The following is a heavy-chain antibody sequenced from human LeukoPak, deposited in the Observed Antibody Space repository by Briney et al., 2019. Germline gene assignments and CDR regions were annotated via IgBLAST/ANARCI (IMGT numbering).Heavy chain of an antibody. CDR2: ISYDGSNK. CDR3: AKDYERDFWSGYYSSYYGMDV. V-gene: IGHV3-30*18. Sequence: GGPLRLSCAASGFTFSSYGMHWVRQAPGKGLEWVAVISYDGSNKYYADSVKGRFTISRDNSKNTLYLQMNSLRAEDTAVYYCAKDYERDFWSGYYSSYYGMDVWGQGTTVTVSS. D-gene: IGHD3-3*01. CDR1: GFTFSSYG. J-gene: IGHJ6*02.